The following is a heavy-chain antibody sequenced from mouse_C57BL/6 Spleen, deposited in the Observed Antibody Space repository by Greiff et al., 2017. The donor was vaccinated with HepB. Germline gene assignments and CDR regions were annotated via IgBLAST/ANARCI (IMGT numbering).Heavy chain of an antibody. V-gene: IGHV5-9*01. CDR2: ISGGGGNT. J-gene: IGHJ2*01. Sequence: DVMLVESGGGLVKPGGSLKLSCAASGFTFSSYTMSWVRQTPEKRLEWVATISGGGGNTYYPDSVKGRFTISRDNAKNTLYLQMSSLRSEDTALYYCARRYSKDYFDCWGQGTTLTVSS. CDR3: ARRYSKDYFDC. CDR1: GFTFSSYT. D-gene: IGHD2-5*01.